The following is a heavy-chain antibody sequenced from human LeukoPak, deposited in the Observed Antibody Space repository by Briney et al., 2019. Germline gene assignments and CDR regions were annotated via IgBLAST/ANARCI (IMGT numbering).Heavy chain of an antibody. CDR1: GFTFSSYW. J-gene: IGHJ4*02. CDR2: INTDGSST. D-gene: IGHD6-19*01. V-gene: IGHV3-74*01. Sequence: GGSLRLSCAASGFTFSSYWMHWVRQAPGKGLVWVSRINTDGSSTRYADSVKGRFTISRDNAKNTLYLQMNSLRAEDTAVYYCARKRAVAGPLGFGGQGTLVTVSS. CDR3: ARKRAVAGPLGF.